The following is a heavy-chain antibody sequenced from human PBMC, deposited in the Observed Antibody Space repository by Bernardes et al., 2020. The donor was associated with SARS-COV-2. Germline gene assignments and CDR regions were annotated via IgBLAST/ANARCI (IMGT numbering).Heavy chain of an antibody. J-gene: IGHJ6*01. CDR3: WQFSNRVDV. CDR1: GGSISSSGNY. CDR2: MYHSGSA. Sequence: SETLSLTCTVSGGSISSSGNYWGWIRQRPGKGLEWIGSMYHSGSADYNPSLKSRVSISVDTSKNHFSLKLRSVTAADTAVYYCWQFSNRVDVWGQGTTVTVSS. D-gene: IGHD6-19*01. V-gene: IGHV4-39*01.